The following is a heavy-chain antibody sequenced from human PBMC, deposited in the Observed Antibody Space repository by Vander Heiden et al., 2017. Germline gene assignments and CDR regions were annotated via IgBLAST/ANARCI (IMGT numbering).Heavy chain of an antibody. CDR2: IYYSGGT. CDR1: GGSISSSSYY. CDR3: ARTSPYSSSWHGGAFDI. D-gene: IGHD6-13*01. V-gene: IGHV4-39*01. Sequence: QLQLQESGPGLVKPSETLSLTCTVSGGSISSSSYYWGWIRQPPGKGLEEIGSIYYSGGTYYNPSLKSRVTISVDTSKNQFALKLSSVTAADTAVYYCARTSPYSSSWHGGAFDIWGQGTMVTVSS. J-gene: IGHJ3*02.